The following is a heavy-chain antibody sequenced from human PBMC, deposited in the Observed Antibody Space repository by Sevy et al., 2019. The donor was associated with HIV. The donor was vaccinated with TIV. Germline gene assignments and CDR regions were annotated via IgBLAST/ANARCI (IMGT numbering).Heavy chain of an antibody. CDR1: GGSISSYY. V-gene: IGHV4-59*08. D-gene: IGHD2-2*03. J-gene: IGHJ6*03. CDR3: ARHGYCSSTSCQKYYYYYYYMDV. CDR2: IYYSGST. Sequence: SETLSLTCTVSGGSISSYYWSWIRQPPGKGLEWIGYIYYSGSTNYNPSLKSRVTISVDTSKNQFSLKLSSVTAADTAGYYCARHGYCSSTSCQKYYYYYYYMDVWGKGTTVTVSS.